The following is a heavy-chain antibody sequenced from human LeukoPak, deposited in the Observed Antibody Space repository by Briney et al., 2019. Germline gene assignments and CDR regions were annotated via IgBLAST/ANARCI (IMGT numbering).Heavy chain of an antibody. J-gene: IGHJ4*02. Sequence: GGSLRLSCAASAFTFSSYNMNWVRQAPGKGLEWVSSISGSSSHTYYADSVKGRFTISRDNAKNSVYLQMNGLRAEDTAVYYCARDDRNGYPDYWGQGTLVTVSS. CDR1: AFTFSSYN. CDR3: ARDDRNGYPDY. D-gene: IGHD5-24*01. V-gene: IGHV3-21*01. CDR2: ISGSSSHT.